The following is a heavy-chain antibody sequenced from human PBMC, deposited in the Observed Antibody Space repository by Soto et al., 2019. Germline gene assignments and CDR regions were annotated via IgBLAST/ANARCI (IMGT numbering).Heavy chain of an antibody. CDR3: AREAEAARWPFDH. CDR2: IIPIFGTA. Sequence: ASVKVSCKASGGTLSSYAISWVRQAPGQGLEWMGGIIPIFGTANYAQKFQGRVTITADESTSTAYMELSSLRSEDTAVYYCAREAEAARWPFDHWGQGTLVTVSS. J-gene: IGHJ4*02. V-gene: IGHV1-69*13. D-gene: IGHD6-6*01. CDR1: GGTLSSYA.